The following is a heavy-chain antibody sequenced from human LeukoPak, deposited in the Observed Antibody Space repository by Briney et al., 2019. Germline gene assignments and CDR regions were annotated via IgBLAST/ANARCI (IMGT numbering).Heavy chain of an antibody. CDR1: GFTCSNAR. CDR2: IKSKPDGGTT. V-gene: IGHV3-15*01. CDR3: STDILETNWGGY. J-gene: IGHJ4*02. Sequence: GGSVRLSCAASGFTCSNARMSWVPQAPGKGLEGVSRIKSKPDGGTTHYAAPVKGRFTISRDDSKDTLYLQMNSLKTEDTAVYYCSTDILETNWGGYWGQGTLVTVSS. D-gene: IGHD7-27*01.